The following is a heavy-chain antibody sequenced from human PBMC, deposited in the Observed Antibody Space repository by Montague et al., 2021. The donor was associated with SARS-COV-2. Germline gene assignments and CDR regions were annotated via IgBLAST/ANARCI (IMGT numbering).Heavy chain of an antibody. V-gene: IGHV4-34*01. CDR3: AKGPRTQVPLGPRTCGFDP. Sequence: SETLSLTCAVYGASFSGYHWTWIRQPPGRGLEWIGEVIHSGNTNYNPSLQSRLTMSVDTSKNHFSLRLSSVTAADTAVYFCAKGPRTQVPLGPRTCGFDPWGQGTPVTASS. CDR2: VIHSGNT. CDR1: GASFSGYH. D-gene: IGHD1-7*01. J-gene: IGHJ5*02.